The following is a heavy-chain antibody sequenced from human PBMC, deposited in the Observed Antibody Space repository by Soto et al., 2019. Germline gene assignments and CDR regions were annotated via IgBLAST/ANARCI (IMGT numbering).Heavy chain of an antibody. D-gene: IGHD2-21*02. V-gene: IGHV1-46*01. Sequence: QVQLVQSGAEVTKPGASVKLSCKASGYTFTSYYIHWVRQAPGQGLEWVAMINPGGGRTKNAQMFQGRVTLTRDTSTGTVDMELSSLTSADTAVYYCARGPSCGGDCYLFDSWGQGSLFTVSS. CDR1: GYTFTSYY. CDR2: INPGGGRT. CDR3: ARGPSCGGDCYLFDS. J-gene: IGHJ4*02.